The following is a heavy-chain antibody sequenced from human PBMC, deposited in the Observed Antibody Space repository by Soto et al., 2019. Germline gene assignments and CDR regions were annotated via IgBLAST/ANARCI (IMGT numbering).Heavy chain of an antibody. CDR3: ARVIWLRDGYIIGTDWQFDY. CDR2: ISSSSSYI. CDR1: GFTFSSYS. V-gene: IGHV3-21*01. D-gene: IGHD5-12*01. J-gene: IGHJ4*02. Sequence: PGGSLRLSCAASGFTFSSYSMNWVRQAPGKGLEWVSSISSSSSYIYYADSVKGRFTISRDNAKNSLYLQMNSLRAEDTAVYYCARVIWLRDGYIIGTDWQFDYWGQGTLVTVSS.